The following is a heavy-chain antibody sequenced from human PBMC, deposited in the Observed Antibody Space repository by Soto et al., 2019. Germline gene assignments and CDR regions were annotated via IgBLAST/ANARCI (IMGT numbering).Heavy chain of an antibody. CDR3: ARDRGATDYGDYDDYYGMDV. Sequence: GGSLRLSCAASGFTFSSYGMHWVRQAPCKGLEWVAVIWYDGSNKYYADSVKGRFTISRDNSKNTLYLQMNSLRAEDTAVYYCARDRGATDYGDYDDYYGMDVWGQGTTVTVSS. D-gene: IGHD4-17*01. CDR1: GFTFSSYG. CDR2: IWYDGSNK. J-gene: IGHJ6*02. V-gene: IGHV3-33*01.